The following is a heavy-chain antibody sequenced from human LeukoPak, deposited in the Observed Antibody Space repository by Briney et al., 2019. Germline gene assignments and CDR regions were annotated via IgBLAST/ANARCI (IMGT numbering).Heavy chain of an antibody. Sequence: GGSLRLSCAASGFTVSSNYMSWVRQAPGKGLEWVSVIYSGGSTYYADSVMGRSTISRDNAKNSLYLQINSLRAEDTATYYCARRGYSDSSGYDYWGRGTLVTVSS. CDR3: ARRGYSDSSGYDY. J-gene: IGHJ4*02. CDR2: IYSGGST. CDR1: GFTVSSNY. V-gene: IGHV3-53*01. D-gene: IGHD3-22*01.